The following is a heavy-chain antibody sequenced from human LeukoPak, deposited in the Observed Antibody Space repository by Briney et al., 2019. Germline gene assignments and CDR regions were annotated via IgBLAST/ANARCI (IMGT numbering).Heavy chain of an antibody. J-gene: IGHJ4*02. D-gene: IGHD2/OR15-2a*01. V-gene: IGHV3-53*01. CDR2: IYGGGST. CDR1: GFTVSSNY. Sequence: AGGSLRLSCAASGFTVSSNYMSWVRQAPGKGLEWVSVIYGGGSTYYADSVKGRFTISRDTSKNTLYLQMNSLRPEDTAVYYCARDLYLSRWGQGTLVTVSS. CDR3: ARDLYLSR.